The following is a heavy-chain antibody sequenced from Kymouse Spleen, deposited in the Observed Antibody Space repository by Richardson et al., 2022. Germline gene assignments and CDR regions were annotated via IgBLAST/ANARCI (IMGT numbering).Heavy chain of an antibody. CDR3: ARSLYYDILTGSNYGMDV. J-gene: IGHJ6*02. CDR2: IWYDGSNK. V-gene: IGHV3-33*01. CDR1: GFTFSSYG. D-gene: IGHD3-9*01. Sequence: QVQLVESGGGVVQPGRSLRLSCAASGFTFSSYGMHWVRQAPGKGLEWVAVIWYDGSNKYYADSVKGRFTISRDNSKNTLYLQMNSLRAEDTAVYYCARSLYYDILTGSNYGMDVWGQGTTVTVSS.